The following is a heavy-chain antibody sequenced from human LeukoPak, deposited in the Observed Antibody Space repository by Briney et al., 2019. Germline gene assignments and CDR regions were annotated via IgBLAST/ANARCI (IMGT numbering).Heavy chain of an antibody. V-gene: IGHV1-69*05. J-gene: IGHJ4*02. CDR1: GGTFSSYA. CDR2: IIPIFGTA. CDR3: ARAAPEAPYSSSWYWVY. Sequence: SVKVSCKASGGTFSSYAISWVRQAPGQGLEWMGGIIPIFGTANYAQKFQGRVTITTDESTSTAYMELSSLRSEDTAVYYCARAAPEAPYSSSWYWVYWGQGTLVTVSS. D-gene: IGHD6-13*01.